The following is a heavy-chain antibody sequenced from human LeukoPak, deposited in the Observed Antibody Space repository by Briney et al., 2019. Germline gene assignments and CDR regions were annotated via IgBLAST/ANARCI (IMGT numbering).Heavy chain of an antibody. V-gene: IGHV3-23*01. D-gene: IGHD3-3*01. Sequence: GGSLRLSCAASGFTFTTYAMNWVRQAPGKGLEWVSGLSGDGGYKYYADSAKGRFTISRDNSKNTLHLQMSSLRAEDTAIYYCTRDPSGLGPDFDFWGQGTLVIVSS. CDR2: LSGDGGYK. J-gene: IGHJ4*02. CDR1: GFTFTTYA. CDR3: TRDPSGLGPDFDF.